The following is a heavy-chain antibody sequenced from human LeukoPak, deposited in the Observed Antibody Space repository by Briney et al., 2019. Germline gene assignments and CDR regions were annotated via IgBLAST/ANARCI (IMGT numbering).Heavy chain of an antibody. CDR2: IKQDGSEK. J-gene: IGHJ4*02. Sequence: GGSLRLSCAASGFTFSSYWMSWVRQAPGKGLEWVANIKQDGSEKYYVDSVKGRFTISRDNAKNSLYLQMNSLRAEDTAAYYCASYYDFWSGYSSIRYWGQGTLVTVSS. CDR1: GFTFSSYW. D-gene: IGHD3-3*01. V-gene: IGHV3-7*01. CDR3: ASYYDFWSGYSSIRY.